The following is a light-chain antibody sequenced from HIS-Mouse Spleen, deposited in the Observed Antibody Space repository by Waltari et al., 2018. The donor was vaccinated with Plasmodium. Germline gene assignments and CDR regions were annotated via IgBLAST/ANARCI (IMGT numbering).Light chain of an antibody. CDR1: TLGAKY. V-gene: IGLV3-1*01. CDR3: QAWDSSTVV. J-gene: IGLJ2*01. CDR2: QDS. Sequence: SYELTQPPSVSVSPGQTASITCPGDTLGAKYACWYQQKPGQSPVLVIYQDSKRPSGTPERFSGSNSGNTATLTISGTQAMDEADYYCQAWDSSTVVFGGGTKLTVL.